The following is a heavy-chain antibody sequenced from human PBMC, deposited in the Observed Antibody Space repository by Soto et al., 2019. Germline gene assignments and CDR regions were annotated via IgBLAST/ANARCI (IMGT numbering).Heavy chain of an antibody. D-gene: IGHD6-13*01. Sequence: GGSLRLSCAASGFTLSSYGMHWVRQAPGKGLEWVAVISYDGSNKYYADSVKGRFTISRDHSKNTLYLQMNSLRDEDTDVYYCAIDVRYSCSWYILNYYYSYGMDVWGQGTTVTVS. V-gene: IGHV3-30*03. J-gene: IGHJ6*02. CDR3: AIDVRYSCSWYILNYYYSYGMDV. CDR1: GFTLSSYG. CDR2: ISYDGSNK.